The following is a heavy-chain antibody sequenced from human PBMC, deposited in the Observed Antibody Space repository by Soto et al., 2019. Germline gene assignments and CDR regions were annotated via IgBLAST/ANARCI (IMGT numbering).Heavy chain of an antibody. D-gene: IGHD2-15*01. CDR1: GFIFNEYG. J-gene: IGHJ4*02. CDR3: ARWGCSGSNCNLNQRSFDL. CDR2: IWYDGSNK. Sequence: QVQLVESGGGVVQPGRSLRLSCAASGFIFNEYGMHWVRQAPGKGLEWVAVIWYDGSNKYYADSVKGRFTFSRHNSKNTRSLQMNSLRVEDTAVYYCARWGCSGSNCNLNQRSFDLWGQGTLVTVSS. V-gene: IGHV3-33*03.